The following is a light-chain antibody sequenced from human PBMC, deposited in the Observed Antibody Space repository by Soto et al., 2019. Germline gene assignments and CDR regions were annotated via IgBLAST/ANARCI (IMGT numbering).Light chain of an antibody. CDR3: QYYGSSPWT. CDR2: SAF. V-gene: IGKV3-20*01. J-gene: IGKJ1*01. CDR1: QSVSSNY. Sequence: EIVLTQSPGTLSLSPGERGTLSCRASQSVSSNYLAWYQQKPGQAPSLLIYSAFSRATAIPDRFSGSGSGTDFTLTISRLEPEDFAVYYCQYYGSSPWTFGQGTKVEIK.